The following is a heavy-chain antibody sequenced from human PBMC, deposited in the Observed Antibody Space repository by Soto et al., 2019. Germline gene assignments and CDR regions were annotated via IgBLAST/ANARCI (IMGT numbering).Heavy chain of an antibody. Sequence: QVQLVESGGGVVQPGRSLRLSCAASGFTFSSYAMHWVRQAPGKGLEWVAVISYDGSNKYYADSVKGRFTISRDNSKNTLYLQMNSLRAEDTAVYYCARDVPTVQSNWFDPWGQGTLVTVSS. D-gene: IGHD2-2*01. J-gene: IGHJ5*02. V-gene: IGHV3-30-3*01. CDR3: ARDVPTVQSNWFDP. CDR2: ISYDGSNK. CDR1: GFTFSSYA.